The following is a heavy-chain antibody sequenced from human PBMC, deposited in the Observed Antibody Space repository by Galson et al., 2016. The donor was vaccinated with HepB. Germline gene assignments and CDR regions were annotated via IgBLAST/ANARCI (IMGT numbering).Heavy chain of an antibody. D-gene: IGHD4-17*01. CDR2: INHSGST. Sequence: ETLSLTCAVYGGSFSGYYWSWIRQPPGKGLEGIGEINHSGSTNYNPSLKSRVTISVDTSKNQFSLKLSSVTAADTAVYYCARGDNPDYGDYASAYYYMDVWGKGTTVTVSS. CDR3: ARGDNPDYGDYASAYYYMDV. V-gene: IGHV4-34*01. J-gene: IGHJ6*03. CDR1: GGSFSGYY.